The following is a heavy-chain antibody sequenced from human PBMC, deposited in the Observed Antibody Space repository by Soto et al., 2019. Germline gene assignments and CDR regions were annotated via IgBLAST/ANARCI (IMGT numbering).Heavy chain of an antibody. CDR1: GGLFSSYA. CDR3: ARGRTAAVWFSES. CDR2: IIPVFGTA. Sequence: QEQLVQSGAEVKKPGSSVKVSCKASGGLFSSYAISWVRQAPGQGLEWMGGIIPVFGTANYAQKFQGRVTFPADASTHTAYMDPTRLESEATATFYWARGRTAAVWFSESWGQGCFVTVAS. J-gene: IGHJ5*02. V-gene: IGHV1-69*01. D-gene: IGHD2-8*02.